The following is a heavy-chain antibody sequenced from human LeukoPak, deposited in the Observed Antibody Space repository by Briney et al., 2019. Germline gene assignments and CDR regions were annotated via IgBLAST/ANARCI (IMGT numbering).Heavy chain of an antibody. D-gene: IGHD2-2*01. J-gene: IGHJ3*02. V-gene: IGHV1-69*06. CDR2: IIPILGTA. Sequence: SVKVSCKASGGTFNSYGIIWVRQAPGQGLEWMGGIIPILGTANYAQKFQGRVTISADKSTSTAYMELSSLRSEDTAVYYCARRGSDFYASTTHDAFDIWGQGTMVTVSS. CDR3: ARRGSDFYASTTHDAFDI. CDR1: GGTFNSYG.